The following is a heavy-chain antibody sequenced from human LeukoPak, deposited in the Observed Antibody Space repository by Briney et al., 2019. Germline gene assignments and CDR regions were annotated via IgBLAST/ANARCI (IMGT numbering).Heavy chain of an antibody. D-gene: IGHD3-3*01. CDR2: ISAYNGNT. Sequence: GASVKVSCKASGYTFTSYGISWVRQAPGQGLEWMGWISAYNGNTNYAQKLQGRVTMTTDTSTSTAYMELRSLRSDDTAVYYCARMPYYDFWSGPEYYFDYWGQGTLVTVSS. CDR1: GYTFTSYG. V-gene: IGHV1-18*01. J-gene: IGHJ4*02. CDR3: ARMPYYDFWSGPEYYFDY.